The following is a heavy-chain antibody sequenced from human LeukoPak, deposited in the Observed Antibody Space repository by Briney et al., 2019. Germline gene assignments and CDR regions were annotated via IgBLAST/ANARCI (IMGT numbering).Heavy chain of an antibody. J-gene: IGHJ1*01. CDR2: ISWNSANI. CDR1: GFTFDNYA. D-gene: IGHD2-15*01. V-gene: IGHV3-9*03. Sequence: PGGSLRLSCAAFGFTFDNYAMHWVRQAPGKGLEWVSSISWNSANIAYADSVKGRFTISRDNAKNSLYLQMNGLRPEDMALYYRVKDTSGASQYFQYWGHGTVVTVSS. CDR3: VKDTSGASQYFQY.